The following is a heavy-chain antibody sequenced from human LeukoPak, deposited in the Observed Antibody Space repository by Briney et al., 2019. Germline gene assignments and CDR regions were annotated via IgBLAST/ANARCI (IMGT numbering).Heavy chain of an antibody. CDR3: ARGLVWFGADDAFDI. Sequence: GASVKVSCKASGYTFTRYDINWVRQATGQGLEWMGWMNPNSGNTGYAQKLQGRVTMTRNTSISTAYMELSSLRSEDTAVYYCARGLVWFGADDAFDIWGQGTMVTVSS. V-gene: IGHV1-8*01. D-gene: IGHD3-10*01. J-gene: IGHJ3*02. CDR1: GYTFTRYD. CDR2: MNPNSGNT.